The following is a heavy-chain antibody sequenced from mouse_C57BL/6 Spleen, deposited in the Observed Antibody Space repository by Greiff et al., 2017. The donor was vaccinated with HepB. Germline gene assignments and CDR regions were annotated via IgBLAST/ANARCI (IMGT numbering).Heavy chain of an antibody. D-gene: IGHD1-2*01. J-gene: IGHJ1*03. V-gene: IGHV14-4*01. CDR1: GFNIKDDY. Sequence: VQLKESGAELVRPGASVKLSCTASGFNIKDDYMHWVKQRPEQGLEWIGWIDPENGDTEYASKFQGKATITADTSSNTAYLQLSSLTSEDTAVYYCTTGSGWYFDVWGTGTTVTVSS. CDR3: TTGSGWYFDV. CDR2: IDPENGDT.